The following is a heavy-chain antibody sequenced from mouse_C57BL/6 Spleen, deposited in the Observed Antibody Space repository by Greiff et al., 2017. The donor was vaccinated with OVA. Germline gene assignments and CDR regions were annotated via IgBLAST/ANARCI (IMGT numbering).Heavy chain of an antibody. J-gene: IGHJ2*01. D-gene: IGHD1-1*01. Sequence: QVQLKQPGAELVKPGASVKMSCKASGYTFTSYWITWVKQRPGQGLEWIGDIYPGSGSTNYNEKFKSKATLTVDTSSSTAYMQLSSLTSEDSAVYYCARPPNYYGSSYEGYYFDYWGQGTTLTVSS. CDR3: ARPPNYYGSSYEGYYFDY. V-gene: IGHV1-55*01. CDR2: IYPGSGST. CDR1: GYTFTSYW.